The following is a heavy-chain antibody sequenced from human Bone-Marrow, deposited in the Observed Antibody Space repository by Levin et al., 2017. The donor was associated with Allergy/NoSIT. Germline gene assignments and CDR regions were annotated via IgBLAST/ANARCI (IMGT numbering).Heavy chain of an antibody. V-gene: IGHV4-39*01. J-gene: IGHJ5*02. CDR3: ARHVGVVEQWLVKTWFDP. D-gene: IGHD6-19*01. CDR2: IYYSGST. Sequence: SETLSLTCTVSGGSISSSSYYWGWIRQPPGKGLEWIGSIYYSGSTYYNPSLKSRVTISVDTSKNQFSLKLSSVTAADTAVYYCARHVGVVEQWLVKTWFDPWGQGTLVTVSS. CDR1: GGSISSSSYY.